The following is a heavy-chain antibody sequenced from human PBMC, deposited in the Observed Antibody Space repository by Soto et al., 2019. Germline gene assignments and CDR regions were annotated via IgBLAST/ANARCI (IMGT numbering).Heavy chain of an antibody. CDR1: GGSFSGYY. Sequence: QVQLQQWGAGLLKPSETLSLTCAVYGGSFSGYYWSWIRQPPGKGLEWIGEINHSGSTNYNPSLKSRVTISVDTSKNQFSLKLSSVTAADTAVYYCAGQVVAATTNWFDPWGQGTLVTVSS. V-gene: IGHV4-34*01. CDR3: AGQVVAATTNWFDP. D-gene: IGHD2-15*01. J-gene: IGHJ5*02. CDR2: INHSGST.